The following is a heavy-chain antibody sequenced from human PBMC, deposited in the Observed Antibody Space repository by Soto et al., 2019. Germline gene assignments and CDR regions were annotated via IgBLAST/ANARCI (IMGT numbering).Heavy chain of an antibody. D-gene: IGHD2-2*02. J-gene: IGHJ6*02. V-gene: IGHV1-2*02. Sequence: EASVKVSCKASGYTFSGYYIHWLRQAPGQGLEWMGWINPNSGGTNYAQKFQGRVTVTRDTPTSTAYMELSRLTSDDTAVYYCARSLTEGYCTITGCYTRPLYGMDVWGQVTTVTFSS. CDR1: GYTFSGYY. CDR2: INPNSGGT. CDR3: ARSLTEGYCTITGCYTRPLYGMDV.